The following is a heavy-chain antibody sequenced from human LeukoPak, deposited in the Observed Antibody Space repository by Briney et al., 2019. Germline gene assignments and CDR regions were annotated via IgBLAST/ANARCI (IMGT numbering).Heavy chain of an antibody. CDR3: ARDCLEVGYNWFDP. D-gene: IGHD1-1*01. CDR2: IYHSGST. Sequence: SETLSLTCAVSGGSISSGGYSWSWIRQPPGKGLEWIGYIYHSGSTYYNPSLKSRVTISVDRSKNQFSLKLSSVTAADTAVYYCARDCLEVGYNWFDPWGQGTLVSVSS. CDR1: GGSISSGGYS. V-gene: IGHV4-30-2*01. J-gene: IGHJ5*02.